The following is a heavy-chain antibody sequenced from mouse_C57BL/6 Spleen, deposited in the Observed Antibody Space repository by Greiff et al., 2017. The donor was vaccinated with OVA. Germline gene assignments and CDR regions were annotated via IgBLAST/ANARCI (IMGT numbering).Heavy chain of an antibody. CDR3: ARGGCFDY. J-gene: IGHJ2*01. V-gene: IGHV1-69*01. Sequence: QVQLQQPGAELVMPGASVKLSCKASGYTFTSYWMHWVKQRPGQGLEWIGEIDPSDSYTNYNQKFKGKSTLTVDKSSSTAYMQLSSLTSEDSAVYYCARGGCFDYWGQGTTLTVSS. CDR1: GYTFTSYW. CDR2: IDPSDSYT.